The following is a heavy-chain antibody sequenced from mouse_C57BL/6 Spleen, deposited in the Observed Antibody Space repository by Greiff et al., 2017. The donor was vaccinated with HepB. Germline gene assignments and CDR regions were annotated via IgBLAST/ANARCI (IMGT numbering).Heavy chain of an antibody. D-gene: IGHD2-5*01. CDR2: IYPGDGDT. Sequence: VQLQESGAELVKPGASVKISCKASGYAFSSYWMNWVKQRPGKGLEWIGQIYPGDGDTNYNGKFKGKATLTADKSSSTAYMQLSSLTSEDSAVYFCARSNSKGCVRYWGQGTTLTVSS. J-gene: IGHJ2*01. CDR3: ARSNSKGCVRY. V-gene: IGHV1-80*01. CDR1: GYAFSSYW.